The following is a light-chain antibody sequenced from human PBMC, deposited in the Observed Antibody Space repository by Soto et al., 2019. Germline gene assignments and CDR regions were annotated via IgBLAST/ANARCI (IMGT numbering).Light chain of an antibody. CDR1: DSNIGSTA. V-gene: IGLV1-44*01. CDR3: AAWDDDLHVWL. CDR2: SSN. Sequence: QPVLTQPPSVSATPGQGVTLSCSGGDSNIGSTAVNWYQQVPGTAPKLLIYSSNQRPSGVPDRISGSKSGTSASPAISGLQSEDEADYYCAAWDDDLHVWLFGGGTKLTVL. J-gene: IGLJ2*01.